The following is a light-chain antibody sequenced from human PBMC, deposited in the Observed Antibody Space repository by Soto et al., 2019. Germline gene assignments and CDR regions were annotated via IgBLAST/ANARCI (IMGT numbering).Light chain of an antibody. CDR1: TSNIGAPYD. Sequence: VLTQPPSVSGAPGQRVSISCTGSTSNIGAPYDVHWYQHLPGTAPKLVIYGDNNRPSGVPDRFSGSKSGTSASLAITRLQAEDEADYYCQSYDISLHNYVFGTGTKVTVL. CDR3: QSYDISLHNYV. CDR2: GDN. V-gene: IGLV1-40*01. J-gene: IGLJ1*01.